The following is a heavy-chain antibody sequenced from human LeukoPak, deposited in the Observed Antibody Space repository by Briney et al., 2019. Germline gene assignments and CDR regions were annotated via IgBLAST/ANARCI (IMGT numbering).Heavy chain of an antibody. CDR3: ARFGGLPWAFDI. V-gene: IGHV4-4*07. J-gene: IGHJ3*02. CDR2: IYTSGST. Sequence: SETLSPTCTVSGGSISSYYWSWIRQLAGKGLEWIGRIYTSGSTNYNPSLKSRVTMSVDTSKNQFSLKLSSVTAADTAVYYCARFGGLPWAFDIWGQGTMVTVSS. D-gene: IGHD3-16*01. CDR1: GGSISSYY.